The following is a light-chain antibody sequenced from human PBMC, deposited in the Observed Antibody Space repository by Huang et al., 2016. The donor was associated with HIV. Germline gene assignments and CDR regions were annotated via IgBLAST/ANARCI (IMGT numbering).Light chain of an antibody. J-gene: IGKJ2*01. CDR3: QQYNNWPYT. CDR1: QSVSRN. Sequence: GERATLSCRASQSVSRNLAWHQQKPGQAPRLLIYGTSTRTTGISARFSGSGSGTEFTLTISSLQSEDFAVYYCQQYNNWPYTFGQGTKLEIK. V-gene: IGKV3-15*01. CDR2: GTS.